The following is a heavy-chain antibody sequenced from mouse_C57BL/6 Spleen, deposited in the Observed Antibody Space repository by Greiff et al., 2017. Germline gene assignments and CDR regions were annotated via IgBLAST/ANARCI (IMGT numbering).Heavy chain of an antibody. V-gene: IGHV1-39*01. CDR3: ARPHYYGSSYSFDY. D-gene: IGHD1-1*01. CDR1: GYSFTDYN. Sequence: EVQLQQSGPELVKPGASVKISCKASGYSFTDYNMNWVKQSHGKSLEWIGVINPNYGTTSYNQKFKGNATLTVDQSSSTAYMQLNSLTSEDCAVYYCARPHYYGSSYSFDYWGQGTTLTVAS. J-gene: IGHJ2*01. CDR2: INPNYGTT.